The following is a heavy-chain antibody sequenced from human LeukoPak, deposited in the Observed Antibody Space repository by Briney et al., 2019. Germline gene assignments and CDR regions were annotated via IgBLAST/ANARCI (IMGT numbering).Heavy chain of an antibody. D-gene: IGHD6-19*01. Sequence: SVKVSCKPSLDTFITYAISSVRHAPQQRREGMGRIIPILGIANYAQKFQGRVTITADKSTSTAYMELSSLRSEDTAVYYCARGSSGWYIDYWGQGTLVTVSS. CDR1: LDTFITYA. V-gene: IGHV1-69*04. J-gene: IGHJ4*02. CDR3: ARGSSGWYIDY. CDR2: IIPILGIA.